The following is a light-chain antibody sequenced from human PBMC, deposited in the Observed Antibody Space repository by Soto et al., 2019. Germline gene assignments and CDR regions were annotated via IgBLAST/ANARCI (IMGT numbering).Light chain of an antibody. V-gene: IGLV2-14*01. CDR2: AVS. J-gene: IGLJ2*01. CDR1: SSDVGGYNH. Sequence: QSALTQSASVSGSPGQSISISCTGTSSDVGGYNHVSWYQHSPGKAPKLILFAVSDRPSGVSHRCSGSKSGNTAALTISGRQAEDEADYYCCSYTSLSTVVFGGGTKVTVL. CDR3: CSYTSLSTVV.